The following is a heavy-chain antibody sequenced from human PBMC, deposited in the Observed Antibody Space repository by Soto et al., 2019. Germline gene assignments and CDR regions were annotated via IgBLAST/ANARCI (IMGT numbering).Heavy chain of an antibody. CDR3: ARPLDWFGDDAFDL. J-gene: IGHJ3*01. CDR2: IAYDSSDK. Sequence: QVQLVESGGGVVQPGRSLRLSCAAAGFTFNKYAMDWVRQVPGKGLEWVALIAYDSSDKKYADSVKGRFTISRDNAKDTLFLHMNNLSPEDTALSYCARPLDWFGDDAFDLWGRGTMVSVSS. CDR1: GFTFNKYA. V-gene: IGHV3-30-3*01. D-gene: IGHD3-10*01.